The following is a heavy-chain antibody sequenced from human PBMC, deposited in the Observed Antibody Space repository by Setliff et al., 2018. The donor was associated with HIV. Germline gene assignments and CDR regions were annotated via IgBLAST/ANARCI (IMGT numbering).Heavy chain of an antibody. CDR1: GYTFTSYG. V-gene: IGHV7-4-1*02. CDR3: ARVRTSYNFWVGDVFDP. CDR2: INTKTGNP. Sequence: ASVKVSCKASGYTFTSYGINWVRQAPGQGLEWMGWINTKTGNPTYAQGFTGRFVFSLDTSVSTAHLEISSLEAEDTAVYFCARVRTSYNFWVGDVFDPWGQGTLVTVSS. D-gene: IGHD1-1*01. J-gene: IGHJ5*02.